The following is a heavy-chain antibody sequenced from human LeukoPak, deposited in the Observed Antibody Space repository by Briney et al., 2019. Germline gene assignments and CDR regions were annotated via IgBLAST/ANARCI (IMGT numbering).Heavy chain of an antibody. J-gene: IGHJ4*02. D-gene: IGHD2-2*01. V-gene: IGHV3-7*03. Sequence: GGSLRLSCAASGFTFSSYWMSWVRQAPGKGLEWVANINQDGSEKYYVDSVKGRFTISRDNAKNSLYLQMNSLRAEDTAVYYCAKPRCSSTSCSLGYFDYWGQGALVTVSS. CDR2: INQDGSEK. CDR1: GFTFSSYW. CDR3: AKPRCSSTSCSLGYFDY.